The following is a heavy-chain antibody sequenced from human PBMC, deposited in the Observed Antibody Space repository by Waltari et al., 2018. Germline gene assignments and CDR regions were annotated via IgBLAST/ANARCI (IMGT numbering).Heavy chain of an antibody. Sequence: EVQLVEYGGGLVQPGGSLTLSCAASGFLFSRHGMSWVRQAPGKGPEWVANMNEDGSDIYYVDSVKGRFSISRDNAKNSLYLQMNSLRADDTAIYYCARDMGIYTNYVTYWGQGTLVTVSS. CDR2: MNEDGSDI. CDR1: GFLFSRHG. D-gene: IGHD3-16*01. V-gene: IGHV3-7*01. J-gene: IGHJ4*02. CDR3: ARDMGIYTNYVTY.